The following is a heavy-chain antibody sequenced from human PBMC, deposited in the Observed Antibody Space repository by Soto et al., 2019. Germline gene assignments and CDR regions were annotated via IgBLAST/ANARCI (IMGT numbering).Heavy chain of an antibody. Sequence: QVQLQESGPGLVKPSQTLSLTCTVSGGSISSRTSYWSWIRQHPGKGLEWIGYIYYGGDSFYNPSLKSRVTIEIDTSENHFSLKRNSVTAGDTAVYFWAREGGGGVDCWGQGTLVTVAS. CDR1: GGSISSRTSY. D-gene: IGHD1-26*01. J-gene: IGHJ4*02. CDR3: AREGGGGVDC. V-gene: IGHV4-31*03. CDR2: IYYGGDS.